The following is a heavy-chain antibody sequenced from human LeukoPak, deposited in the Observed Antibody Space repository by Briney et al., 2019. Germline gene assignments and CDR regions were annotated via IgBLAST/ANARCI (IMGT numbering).Heavy chain of an antibody. J-gene: IGHJ4*02. CDR1: GGSISSYY. Sequence: SVTLSLTCTVSGGSISSYYWSWIRQPAGKGLEWIGRIYTSGSTNYNPSLKSRVTMSVDTSKNQFSLKLSSVTAADTAVYYCARDLVVADAFDYWGQGTLVTVSS. CDR3: ARDLVVADAFDY. D-gene: IGHD2-15*01. V-gene: IGHV4-4*07. CDR2: IYTSGST.